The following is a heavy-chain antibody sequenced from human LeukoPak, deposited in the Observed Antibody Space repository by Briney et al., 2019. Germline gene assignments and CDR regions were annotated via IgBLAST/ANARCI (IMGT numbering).Heavy chain of an antibody. CDR1: GFTFDDYA. J-gene: IGHJ5*02. CDR3: AKDDYYDSSGYT. Sequence: GGSLRLSCAASGFTFDDYAMHWVRQAPGKGLEWVSGISWNSGSIGYADSVKGRSTISRDNAKNSLYLQMNSLRAEDTAVYYCAKDDYYDSSGYTWGQGTLVTVSS. D-gene: IGHD3-22*01. CDR2: ISWNSGSI. V-gene: IGHV3-9*01.